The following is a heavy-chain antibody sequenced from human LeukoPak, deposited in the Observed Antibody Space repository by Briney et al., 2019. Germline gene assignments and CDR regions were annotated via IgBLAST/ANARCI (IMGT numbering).Heavy chain of an antibody. D-gene: IGHD3-16*02. J-gene: IGHJ4*02. Sequence: SETLSLTCTVSGGSISSYYWSWIRQPPGKGLEWIGYIYYSGSTNYNPSLKSRVTISVDTSKNQFSLKLSSVTAADAAVYYCARGLNYDYVWGSYRPYFDYWGQGTLVTVSS. V-gene: IGHV4-59*01. CDR3: ARGLNYDYVWGSYRPYFDY. CDR2: IYYSGST. CDR1: GGSISSYY.